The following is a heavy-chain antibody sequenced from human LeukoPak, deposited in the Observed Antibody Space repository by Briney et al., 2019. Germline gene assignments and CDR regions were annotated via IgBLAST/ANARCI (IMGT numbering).Heavy chain of an antibody. CDR3: ARDLKWSYDSSGYYYALGY. CDR1: GGTFSSYA. V-gene: IGHV1-69*04. D-gene: IGHD3-22*01. CDR2: IIPILGIA. J-gene: IGHJ4*02. Sequence: ASVKLSCKASGGTFSSYAISWVRQAPGQGLEWMGRIIPILGIANYAQKFQGRVTITADKSTSTAYMELSSLRSEDTAVYYCARDLKWSYDSSGYYYALGYWGQGTLVTVSS.